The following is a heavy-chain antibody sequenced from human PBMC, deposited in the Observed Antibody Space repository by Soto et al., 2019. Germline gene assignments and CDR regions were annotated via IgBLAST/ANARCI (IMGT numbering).Heavy chain of an antibody. V-gene: IGHV4-39*01. J-gene: IGHJ5*02. CDR3: ARAKAPLYSSSWYWFDP. Sequence: SETLSLTCTVSGGSISSSSYYWGWIRQPPGKGLEWIGSIYYSGSTYYNPSLKSRVTISVDTSKNQFSLKLSPVTAADTAVYYCARAKAPLYSSSWYWFDPWGQGTLVTVS. CDR1: GGSISSSSYY. D-gene: IGHD6-13*01. CDR2: IYYSGST.